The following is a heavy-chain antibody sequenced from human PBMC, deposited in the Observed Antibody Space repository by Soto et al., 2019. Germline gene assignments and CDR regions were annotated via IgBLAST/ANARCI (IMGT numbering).Heavy chain of an antibody. Sequence: QVQVVQSGAEVKEPGASVKVSCKASGYSSSNYYTHWVRQAPGQGLEWMGIVNPYGASSNYAQSFQVRVTLTRDTSTNTDYMDLSRLTSDDTAVYYCASVTTIWSNWGQGTLVTVSS. J-gene: IGHJ4*02. CDR1: GYSSSNYY. CDR3: ASVTTIWSN. D-gene: IGHD2-21*02. V-gene: IGHV1-46*01. CDR2: VNPYGASS.